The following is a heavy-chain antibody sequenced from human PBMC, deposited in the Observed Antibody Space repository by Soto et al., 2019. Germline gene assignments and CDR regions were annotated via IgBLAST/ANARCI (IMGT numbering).Heavy chain of an antibody. D-gene: IGHD1-26*01. J-gene: IGHJ4*02. CDR3: ALRKTGSYFDY. Sequence: PVGSLRLSCEGSGFTLSTYAMSWVRQAPGKGLEWVSAISGSGGSTYYTDSVKDRFTISRDNSKNTLYLQMNTLRAEDTALYYCALRKTGSYFDYWGQGSLVTVSS. CDR1: GFTLSTYA. CDR2: ISGSGGST. V-gene: IGHV3-23*01.